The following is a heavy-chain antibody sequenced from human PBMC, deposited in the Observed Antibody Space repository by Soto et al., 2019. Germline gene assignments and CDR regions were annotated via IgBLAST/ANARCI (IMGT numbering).Heavy chain of an antibody. CDR3: ARLKGLSGYDRFFDY. J-gene: IGHJ4*02. V-gene: IGHV4-59*08. CDR2: IYYSGST. Sequence: SETLSLTCTVSGGSISSYYWSWIRQPPGKGLEWIGYIYYSGSTNYNPSLKSRVTISVDTSKNQFSLKLSSVTAADTAVYYCARLKGLSGYDRFFDYWGQGSLVTVSS. D-gene: IGHD5-12*01. CDR1: GGSISSYY.